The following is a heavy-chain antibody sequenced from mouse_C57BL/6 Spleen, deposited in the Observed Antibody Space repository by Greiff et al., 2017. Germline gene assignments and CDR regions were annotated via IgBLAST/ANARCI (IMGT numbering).Heavy chain of an antibody. CDR3: ARQGYGNYFDY. CDR1: GFTFSSYG. D-gene: IGHD2-1*01. Sequence: EVMLVESGGDLVKPGGSLKLSCAAYGFTFSSYGMSWVRQTPDKRLEWVATISSGGSYTYYPDSVKGRFTISRDNAKNTLYLQMSSLKSEDTAMYYCARQGYGNYFDYWAQGTTLTVSS. CDR2: ISSGGSYT. V-gene: IGHV5-6*01. J-gene: IGHJ2*01.